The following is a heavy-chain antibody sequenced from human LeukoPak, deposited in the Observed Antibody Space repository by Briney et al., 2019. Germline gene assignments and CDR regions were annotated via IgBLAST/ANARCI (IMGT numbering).Heavy chain of an antibody. D-gene: IGHD3-3*01. CDR1: GYTFTSYA. CDR3: ARGIHYDFWSGLYYYYGMDV. V-gene: IGHV7-4-1*02. J-gene: IGHJ6*02. Sequence: ASVEVSCKASGYTFTSYAMNWVRQAPGQGLEWMGWINTNTGNPTYAQGFTGRFVFSLDTSVSTAYLQISSLKAEDTAVYYCARGIHYDFWSGLYYYYGMDVWGQGTTVTVSS. CDR2: INTNTGNP.